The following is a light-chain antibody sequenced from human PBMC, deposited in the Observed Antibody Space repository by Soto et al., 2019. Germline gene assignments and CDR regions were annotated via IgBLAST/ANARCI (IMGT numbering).Light chain of an antibody. CDR2: DVI. CDR3: SSYTSSSPFV. CDR1: SSDVGGYNY. J-gene: IGLJ1*01. V-gene: IGLV2-14*01. Sequence: QSALTQPASVSGSPGQSITISCTGTSSDVGGYNYVSWYQQHPGKAPKLMIYDVINRPSGVSNRFSGSKSGNTASLTISGLQAADEADYYCSSYTSSSPFVFGTGTKLTVL.